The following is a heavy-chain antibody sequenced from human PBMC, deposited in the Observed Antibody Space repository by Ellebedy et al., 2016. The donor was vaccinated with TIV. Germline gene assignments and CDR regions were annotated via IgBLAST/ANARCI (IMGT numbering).Heavy chain of an antibody. CDR1: GFTFSNYA. J-gene: IGHJ4*02. CDR2: FGVSGDTT. Sequence: GESLKISCIASGFTFSNYAMSWVRQAPGKGPEWVSGFGVSGDTTYYADSVKGRFTISRDNSRNTLYLQMNSLRTEDTAVYYCAKDLHRSSTNDYWGQGTLVTVSS. D-gene: IGHD2-8*01. V-gene: IGHV3-23*01. CDR3: AKDLHRSSTNDY.